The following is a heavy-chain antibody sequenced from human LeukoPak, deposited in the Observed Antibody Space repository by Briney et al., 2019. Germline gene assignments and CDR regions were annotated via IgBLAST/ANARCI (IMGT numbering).Heavy chain of an antibody. CDR1: GYTLTELS. D-gene: IGHD4-17*01. J-gene: IGHJ4*02. CDR2: ISAYNGNT. Sequence: ASVKVSCKVSGYTLTELSMHWVRQAPGQGLEWMGWISAYNGNTNYAQKLQGRVTMTTDTSTSTAYMELRSLRSDDTAVYYCARDYGDYGGVFDYWGQGTLVTVSS. CDR3: ARDYGDYGGVFDY. V-gene: IGHV1-18*01.